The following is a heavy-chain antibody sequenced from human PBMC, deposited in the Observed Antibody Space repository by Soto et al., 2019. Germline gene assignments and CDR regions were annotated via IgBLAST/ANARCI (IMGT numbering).Heavy chain of an antibody. V-gene: IGHV1-18*01. CDR2: ISAYNGNT. CDR3: ARDSGIAVAKRDAFDI. J-gene: IGHJ3*02. D-gene: IGHD6-19*01. Sequence: ASVKVSCKASGYTFTSYGISWVRQAPGQGLEWMGWISAYNGNTNYAQKLQGRVTMTTDTSTSTAYMELRSLRSDDTAVYYCARDSGIAVAKRDAFDIWGQGTMVTVSS. CDR1: GYTFTSYG.